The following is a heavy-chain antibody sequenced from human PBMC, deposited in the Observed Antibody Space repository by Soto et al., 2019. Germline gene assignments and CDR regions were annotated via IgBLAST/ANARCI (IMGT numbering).Heavy chain of an antibody. CDR1: GGSISSGGYY. Sequence: QVQLQESGPGLVKPSQTLYLTCTVSGGSISSGGYYWSLIRQHPGKGLEWIGYIYSSGSTYYNPSLKSRVTISVVTSKNQFSLKLSSVTAADTDVYYCARWAVSQRTDYFDYWGQGTLVTVSS. CDR2: IYSSGST. J-gene: IGHJ4*02. D-gene: IGHD1-26*01. CDR3: ARWAVSQRTDYFDY. V-gene: IGHV4-31*03.